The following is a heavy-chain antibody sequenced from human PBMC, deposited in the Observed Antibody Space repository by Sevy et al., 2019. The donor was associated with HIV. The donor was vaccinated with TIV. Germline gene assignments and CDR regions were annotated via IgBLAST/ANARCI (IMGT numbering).Heavy chain of an antibody. CDR3: ASEGRYCSGGSCYSAFDY. J-gene: IGHJ4*02. CDR2: ISSSSSYT. CDR1: GFTFSDYY. D-gene: IGHD2-15*01. Sequence: GGSLRLSCAASGFTFSDYYMSWIRQAPGKGLEWVSYISSSSSYTNYADSVKGRFTISRDNAKKPLYLQMNSPRAEDTAVYYCASEGRYCSGGSCYSAFDYWGQGTLVTVSS. V-gene: IGHV3-11*06.